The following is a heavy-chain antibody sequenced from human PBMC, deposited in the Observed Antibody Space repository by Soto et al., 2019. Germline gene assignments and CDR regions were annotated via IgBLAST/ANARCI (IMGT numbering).Heavy chain of an antibody. Sequence: SSETLSLTCAISGDSVSSNCWWAWIRQPPGKGLEWIGYIYYSGSAYYNPSLKSRVSMSVDTSKNQFSLKLTSVTAVDTAVYFCARNPTHDFWSGFHWLDPWGQGTLVTVSS. D-gene: IGHD3-3*01. CDR2: IYYSGSA. CDR3: ARNPTHDFWSGFHWLDP. CDR1: GDSVSSNCW. J-gene: IGHJ5*02. V-gene: IGHV4-28*01.